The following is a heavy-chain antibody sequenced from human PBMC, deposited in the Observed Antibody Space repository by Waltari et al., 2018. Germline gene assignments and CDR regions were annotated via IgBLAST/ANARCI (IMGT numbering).Heavy chain of an antibody. CDR1: GFTFSSYS. J-gene: IGHJ4*02. CDR3: ARSLRNCSSTSCYTGGRGLFDY. Sequence: EVQLVESGGGLVKPGGSLRLSCAASGFTFSSYSMNWVRQAPGKGLEWVSSISSSSSYRYYADSVKGRFTIARDNAKNSLYLQMNSLRAEDTAVYYCARSLRNCSSTSCYTGGRGLFDYWGQGTLVTVSS. V-gene: IGHV3-21*01. CDR2: ISSSSSYR. D-gene: IGHD2-2*02.